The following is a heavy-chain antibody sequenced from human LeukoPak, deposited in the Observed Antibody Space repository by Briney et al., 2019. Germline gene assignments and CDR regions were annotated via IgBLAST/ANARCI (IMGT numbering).Heavy chain of an antibody. CDR3: ARRRFLEWLLEDPNWFDP. V-gene: IGHV4-39*07. CDR1: GGSISSSSYY. D-gene: IGHD3-3*01. CDR2: IYYSGRT. J-gene: IGHJ5*02. Sequence: SETLSLTCTVAGGSISSSSYYWGWISQPPGEGLEWIGSIYYSGRTYYNPSLKSRVTISVDTSKIQFSLKLRSVTAADTAVYYCARRRFLEWLLEDPNWFDPWGQGTLVTVSS.